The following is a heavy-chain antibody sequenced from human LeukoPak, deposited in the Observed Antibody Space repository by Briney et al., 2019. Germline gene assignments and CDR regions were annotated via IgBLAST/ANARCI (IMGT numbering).Heavy chain of an antibody. CDR1: GFTFSTSG. D-gene: IGHD6-13*01. J-gene: IGHJ4*02. V-gene: IGHV3-53*01. Sequence: GGSLRLSCAASGFTFSTSGMHWVRQAPGKGLEWVSVIYSGGSTYYADSVKGRFTISRDNSKNTLYLQMNSLRAEDTAVYYCARDWSAAGRLDYWGQGTLVTVSS. CDR3: ARDWSAAGRLDY. CDR2: IYSGGST.